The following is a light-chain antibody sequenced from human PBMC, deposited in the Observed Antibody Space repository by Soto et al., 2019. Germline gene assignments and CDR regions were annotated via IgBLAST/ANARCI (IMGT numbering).Light chain of an antibody. CDR1: QGISSY. J-gene: IGKJ2*01. V-gene: IGKV1-8*01. CDR3: QQYYIYPYT. Sequence: AIRMTQSPSSFSASTGDRVTITCRASQGISSYLAWYQQKPGKAPKLLIYAASTLQSGVPSRFSGSGSGTDFNLTISCLQSEDFATYYCQQYYIYPYTFGQGTKLEIK. CDR2: AAS.